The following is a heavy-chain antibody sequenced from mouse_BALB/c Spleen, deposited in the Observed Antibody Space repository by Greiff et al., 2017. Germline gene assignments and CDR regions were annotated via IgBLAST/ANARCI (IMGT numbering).Heavy chain of an antibody. V-gene: IGHV5-6-4*01. CDR2: ISSGGSYT. J-gene: IGHJ4*01. CDR1: GFTFSSYT. D-gene: IGHD2-4*01. Sequence: EVQRVESGGGLVKPGGSLKLSCAASGFTFSSYTMSWVRQTPEKRLEWVATISSGGSYTYYPDSVKGRFTISRDNAKNTLYLQMSSLKSEDTAMYYCTRAAYDYDDAMDYWGQGTSVTVSS. CDR3: TRAAYDYDDAMDY.